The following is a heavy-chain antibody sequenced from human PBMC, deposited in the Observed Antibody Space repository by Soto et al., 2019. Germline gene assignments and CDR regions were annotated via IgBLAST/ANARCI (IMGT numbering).Heavy chain of an antibody. V-gene: IGHV3-23*01. D-gene: IGHD2-15*01. Sequence: GGSLRLSCAASGFTFSSYAMSWVHQAPGKGLEWVSAISGRGGSTYYADSVKGRFTISRDDSKHTMYLQMNSQGAEDTAVYYCAVSGRWPEDDAFDIWGQGTMVTVSS. CDR1: GFTFSSYA. J-gene: IGHJ3*02. CDR2: ISGRGGST. CDR3: AVSGRWPEDDAFDI.